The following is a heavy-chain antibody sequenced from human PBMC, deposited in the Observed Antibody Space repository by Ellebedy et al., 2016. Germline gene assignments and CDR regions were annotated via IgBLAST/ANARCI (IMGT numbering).Heavy chain of an antibody. CDR1: GFTFSDYA. J-gene: IGHJ6*02. CDR3: ARGVLVQIIPTSISLDHYFGLDV. Sequence: GESLKISCAASGFTFSDYAMTWVRQSPGKRLEWISSITDSGRDTYHADSVKGRFTISRDNSKNTLYLQMNSLRAEDTAVYYCARGVLVQIIPTSISLDHYFGLDVWGQGTTVTVSS. V-gene: IGHV3-23*01. CDR2: ITDSGRDT. D-gene: IGHD3-16*02.